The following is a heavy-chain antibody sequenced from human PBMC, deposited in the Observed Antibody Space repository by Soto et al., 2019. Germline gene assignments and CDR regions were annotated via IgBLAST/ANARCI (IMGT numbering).Heavy chain of an antibody. Sequence: GGSLRLSCSASGFTFSIYAMHWVRQAPGKGLEYVSSISTNGGSTHYADSVKGRFTLSRDNSKNTLYLQMNSLRVEDTAVYYCAKGSSGSRPYYFDTWGQGTLVTVLL. J-gene: IGHJ4*02. CDR3: AKGSSGSRPYYFDT. D-gene: IGHD3-22*01. V-gene: IGHV3-64*04. CDR2: ISTNGGST. CDR1: GFTFSIYA.